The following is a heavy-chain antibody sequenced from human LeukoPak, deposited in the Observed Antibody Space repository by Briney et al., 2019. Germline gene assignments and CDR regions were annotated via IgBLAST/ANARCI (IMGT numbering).Heavy chain of an antibody. CDR3: ATDTYYYGSGSPDALDY. J-gene: IGHJ4*02. D-gene: IGHD3-10*01. Sequence: GGSLRLSCAASGFTFSSYGMHWVRQAPGKGLGGVAFIRYDGSNKYYADSVKGRFTISRDNYKKTLYLQMNSLRAEDTAVYYCATDTYYYGSGSPDALDYWGQGTLVTVSS. CDR1: GFTFSSYG. V-gene: IGHV3-30*02. CDR2: IRYDGSNK.